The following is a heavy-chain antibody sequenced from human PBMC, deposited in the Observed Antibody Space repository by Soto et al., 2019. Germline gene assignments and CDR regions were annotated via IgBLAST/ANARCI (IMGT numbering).Heavy chain of an antibody. CDR1: GGSVSSGSCY. CDR2: IYYSGST. Sequence: PSETLSLTCTVSGGSVSSGSCYWSWIRQPPGKGLEWIGYIYYSGSTNYNPSLKSRVTISVDTSKNQFSLKLSSVTAADTAVYYCARKPYGMDVWGQGTTVT. J-gene: IGHJ6*02. CDR3: ARKPYGMDV. V-gene: IGHV4-61*01.